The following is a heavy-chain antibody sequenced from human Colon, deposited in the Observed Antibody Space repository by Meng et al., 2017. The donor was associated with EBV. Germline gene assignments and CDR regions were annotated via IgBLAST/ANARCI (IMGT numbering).Heavy chain of an antibody. J-gene: IGHJ4*02. CDR2: IYYSGST. D-gene: IGHD6-19*01. Sequence: QVQRPESGPGLVKPSQTLSLPCTVSGGSVSSGGYYWTWIRQHPGKGLEWFGHIYYSGSTFYNPSLKRRVIISIDTSKNQFSLNLRSVTAADTAVYYCARVSSGWDYFDYWGQGTLVT. CDR1: GGSVSSGGYY. V-gene: IGHV4-31*03. CDR3: ARVSSGWDYFDY.